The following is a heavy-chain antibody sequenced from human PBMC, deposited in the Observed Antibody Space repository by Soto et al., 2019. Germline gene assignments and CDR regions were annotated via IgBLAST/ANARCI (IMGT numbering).Heavy chain of an antibody. V-gene: IGHV1-8*01. Sequence: ASVKVSCTASGYTFTSYDINWVRQATGQGLEWMGWMNPNSGSTGYAQKFQGRVTMTRNTSISTAYMELSSLRSEDTAVYYCARGKRAGQLLWFGELKGWGQGTLVTVSS. D-gene: IGHD3-10*01. CDR1: GYTFTSYD. CDR2: MNPNSGST. CDR3: ARGKRAGQLLWFGELKG. J-gene: IGHJ4*02.